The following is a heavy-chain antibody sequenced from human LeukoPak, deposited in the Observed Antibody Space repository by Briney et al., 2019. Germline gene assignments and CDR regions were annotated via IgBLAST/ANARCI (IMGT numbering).Heavy chain of an antibody. V-gene: IGHV3-23*01. CDR2: TSGSGGST. CDR3: AKDGTTTVTFDY. CDR1: GFTFSSYA. J-gene: IGHJ4*02. Sequence: GGPLRLSCAASGFTFSSYAMSWVRQAPGKGLEWVSVTSGSGGSTYYRDSVKGRFTISRDNSKNTLYLQMNSLTAGDTAVYFCAKDGTTTVTFDYWGQGTLVTVSS. D-gene: IGHD4-11*01.